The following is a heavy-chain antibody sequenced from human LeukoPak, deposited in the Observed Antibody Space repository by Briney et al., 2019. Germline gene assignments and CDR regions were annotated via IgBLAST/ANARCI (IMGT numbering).Heavy chain of an antibody. CDR1: GPSTSHFY. J-gene: IGHJ3*02. Sequence: KPSKPLSLTCTVSGPSTSHFYWNWIRQPPGRGPEWIGYMHNSGSSTHNPSLKSRVTISIDTSKNQFSLQLSSVTAADTAIYYCARSAEWLRNAFDIWGQGTRVSVSS. D-gene: IGHD5-12*01. CDR2: MHNSGSS. CDR3: ARSAEWLRNAFDI. V-gene: IGHV4-59*01.